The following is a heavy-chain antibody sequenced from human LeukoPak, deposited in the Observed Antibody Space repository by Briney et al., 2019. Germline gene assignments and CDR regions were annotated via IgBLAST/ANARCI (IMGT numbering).Heavy chain of an antibody. V-gene: IGHV3-30*04. CDR1: GFTFRSYA. Sequence: GRSLRLSCAASGFTFRSYAMHWVRQAPGKGLEWVAVISYDGSYKSYADSVKGRFTISRDNSKNTLYVQMNSLRAEDTAVYYCARTYYYGSGSYYYFDYWGQGTLVTVSS. J-gene: IGHJ4*02. D-gene: IGHD3-10*01. CDR3: ARTYYYGSGSYYYFDY. CDR2: ISYDGSYK.